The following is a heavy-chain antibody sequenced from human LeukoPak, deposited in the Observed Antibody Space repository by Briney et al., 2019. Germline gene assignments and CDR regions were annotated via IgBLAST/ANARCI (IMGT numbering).Heavy chain of an antibody. Sequence: PSETLPLTCTVSGASISSDDYHWSWIRQPAGKGLEWIGRIYTSGSTNYNPSLKSRVTISVDTSKNQFSLNLSSVTAADTAVYYCARVFGGPVSRRFDPWGQGTLVTVSS. D-gene: IGHD4-23*01. CDR2: IYTSGST. CDR3: ARVFGGPVSRRFDP. V-gene: IGHV4-61*02. J-gene: IGHJ5*02. CDR1: GASISSDDYH.